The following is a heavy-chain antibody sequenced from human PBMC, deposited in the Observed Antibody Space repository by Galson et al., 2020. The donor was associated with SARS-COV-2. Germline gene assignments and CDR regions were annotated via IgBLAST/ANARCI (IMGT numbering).Heavy chain of an antibody. D-gene: IGHD2-2*01. Sequence: GESLKISCVVSGFTFSSNWMSWVRQAPGKGLEWVASINEDGSEKYYVDSVKGRFTISRDNDKNSLYLQLNSLRAEDTAVYYCASSLTMTRFDYWGQGTLVTVSS. CDR3: ASSLTMTRFDY. CDR2: INEDGSEK. V-gene: IGHV3-7*03. CDR1: GFTFSSNW. J-gene: IGHJ4*02.